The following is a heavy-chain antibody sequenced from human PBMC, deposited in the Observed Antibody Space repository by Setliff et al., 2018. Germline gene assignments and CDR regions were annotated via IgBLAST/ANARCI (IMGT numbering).Heavy chain of an antibody. CDR1: GGSISSHY. Sequence: KTSETLSLTCTVSGGSISSHYWSWIRQPPGKGLEWIGSIYYSGSTNYNPSLKSRVTISVDTSKNQFSLKLSSVTAADTAVYYCARSSVRYSTDWGQGIPVTVSS. J-gene: IGHJ4*02. V-gene: IGHV4-59*11. CDR3: ARSSVRYSTD. CDR2: IYYSGST. D-gene: IGHD6-13*01.